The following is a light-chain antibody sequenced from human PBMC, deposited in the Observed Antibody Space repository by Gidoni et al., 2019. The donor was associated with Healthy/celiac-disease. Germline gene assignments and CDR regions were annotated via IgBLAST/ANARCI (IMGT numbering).Light chain of an antibody. Sequence: IVMTQSPDSLSVSLGERATINCKSSQTVLNTSTNKTYLAWYQQKPGQPPKLLIYWASTRESGVPDRFSGSGSGTDFTLTITSLQAEDVAVYYCQQYYTTPLTFGGGTKVEIK. V-gene: IGKV4-1*01. CDR3: QQYYTTPLT. J-gene: IGKJ4*01. CDR1: QTVLNTSTNKTY. CDR2: WAS.